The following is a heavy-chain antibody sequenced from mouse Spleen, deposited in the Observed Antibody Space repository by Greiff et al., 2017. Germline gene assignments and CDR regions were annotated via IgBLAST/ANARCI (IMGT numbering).Heavy chain of an antibody. CDR1: GYAFSSSW. Sequence: VKLVESGPELVKPGASVKISCKASGYAFSSSWMNWVKQRPGKGLEWIGRIYPGDGDTNYNGKFKGKATLTADKSSSTAYMQLSSLTSEDSAVYFCARWLLRLYAMDYWGQGTSVTVSS. CDR2: IYPGDGDT. V-gene: IGHV1-82*01. CDR3: ARWLLRLYAMDY. J-gene: IGHJ4*01. D-gene: IGHD2-3*01.